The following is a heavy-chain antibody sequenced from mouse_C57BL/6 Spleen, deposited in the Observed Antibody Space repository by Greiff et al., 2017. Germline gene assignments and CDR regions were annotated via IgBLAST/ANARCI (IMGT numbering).Heavy chain of an antibody. Sequence: QVQLKQSGPELVKPGASVKISCKASGYAFSSSWMNWVKQRPGKGLEWIGRLYPGDGDTNYNGKFKGKATLTADKSSSTAYMQLSSLTSEDSAVYFCARRNYYGPFAYWGQGTLVTVSA. V-gene: IGHV1-82*01. D-gene: IGHD1-1*01. CDR1: GYAFSSSW. CDR3: ARRNYYGPFAY. CDR2: LYPGDGDT. J-gene: IGHJ3*01.